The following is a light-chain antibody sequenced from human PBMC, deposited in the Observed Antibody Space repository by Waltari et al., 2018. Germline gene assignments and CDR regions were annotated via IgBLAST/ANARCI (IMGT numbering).Light chain of an antibody. V-gene: IGLV2-14*01. CDR3: SSYTSSSIFVV. Sequence: QSALTQPASVSGSPGQSITISCTGTSSDIGAYTYVSWYQQYPGKAPKVMIYDVSKRPSGVSDRFSGSKSDNTASPTISGLQAEDEADYYCSSYTSSSIFVVFGGGTTLTVL. CDR1: SSDIGAYTY. J-gene: IGLJ2*01. CDR2: DVS.